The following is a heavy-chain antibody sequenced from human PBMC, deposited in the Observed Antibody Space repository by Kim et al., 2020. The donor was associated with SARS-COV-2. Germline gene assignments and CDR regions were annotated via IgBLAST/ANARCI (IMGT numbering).Heavy chain of an antibody. CDR3: ARDWPGGSGSKGLDV. D-gene: IGHD3-10*01. V-gene: IGHV3-30*07. J-gene: IGHJ6*04. Sequence: DSVKGRFTNYRDNSKNPLYLQMNSRGAEDTAVYYCARDWPGGSGSKGLDVWGKGTTVTVSS.